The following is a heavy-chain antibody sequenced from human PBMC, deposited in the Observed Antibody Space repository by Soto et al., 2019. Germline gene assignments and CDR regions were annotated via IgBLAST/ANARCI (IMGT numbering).Heavy chain of an antibody. CDR2: IIPIFGTA. CDR3: ARDQENYDSSGYYCDY. Sequence: QVQLVQSGAEVKKPGSSVKVSCKASGGTFSSYAISWVRQAPGQGLEWMGGIIPIFGTANYAQKFQGRVTITADESTSTAYMELSRLRSEDTAVYYCARDQENYDSSGYYCDYWGQGTLVTVSS. V-gene: IGHV1-69*01. D-gene: IGHD3-22*01. J-gene: IGHJ4*02. CDR1: GGTFSSYA.